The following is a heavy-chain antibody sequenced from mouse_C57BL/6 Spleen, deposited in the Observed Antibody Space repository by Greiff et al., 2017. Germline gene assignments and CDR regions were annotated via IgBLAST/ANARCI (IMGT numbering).Heavy chain of an antibody. V-gene: IGHV14-4*01. D-gene: IGHD1-1*01. CDR1: GFTIKDDS. CDR3: STGIYYGSSYFDY. CDR2: IYPENGDT. Sequence: VQLQQSGAELVRPGASVKLSCTASGFTIKDDSMHWVKQRPEQGLEWIGWIYPENGDTEYASKFQGKATLTADTSSNTAYLQLSSLTSEDTAGYYCSTGIYYGSSYFDYWGQGTTLTVSA. J-gene: IGHJ2*01.